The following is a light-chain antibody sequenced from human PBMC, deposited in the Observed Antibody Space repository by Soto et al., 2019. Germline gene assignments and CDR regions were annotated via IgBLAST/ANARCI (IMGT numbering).Light chain of an antibody. Sequence: EIVLTQSQGTLSFSPLERATLXFRASQSVSSNLAWHQQKPGQAPRILMYDASTRATGIPDRFSGSGSGTDFTLTISRLEPEDFAVYYCQQYDSSPITFGQGTRLEIK. CDR3: QQYDSSPIT. CDR2: DAS. CDR1: QSVSSN. V-gene: IGKV3-20*01. J-gene: IGKJ5*01.